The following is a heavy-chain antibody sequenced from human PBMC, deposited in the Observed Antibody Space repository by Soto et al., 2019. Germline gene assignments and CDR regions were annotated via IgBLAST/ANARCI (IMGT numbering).Heavy chain of an antibody. CDR1: GFTFSSYA. J-gene: IGHJ4*02. V-gene: IGHV1-46*01. Sequence: VQLVESGGGLVQPGGSLRLSCAASGFTFSSYAIHWVRQAPGQGLEWMGTVNPSGGHTTYAQHFLGRVTMTRDTSTSTLYMELTSLTSDDTAVYYCARGGHVVVVTAALDYWGQGTLVTVSS. D-gene: IGHD2-21*02. CDR3: ARGGHVVVVTAALDY. CDR2: VNPSGGHT.